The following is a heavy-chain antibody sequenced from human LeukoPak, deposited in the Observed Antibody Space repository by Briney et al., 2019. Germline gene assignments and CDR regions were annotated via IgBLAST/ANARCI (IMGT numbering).Heavy chain of an antibody. CDR2: ISGSGGST. D-gene: IGHD6-19*01. CDR3: ARDGLGYRSGWCITAPDY. Sequence: PGGSLRLSCAASGFIFSSYAMSWVRQAPGKGLEWVSAISGSGGSTYYADSVKGRFTISRDNSKNTLYLQMNSLRAEDTAVYYCARDGLGYRSGWCITAPDYWGQGTLVTVSS. CDR1: GFIFSSYA. V-gene: IGHV3-23*01. J-gene: IGHJ4*02.